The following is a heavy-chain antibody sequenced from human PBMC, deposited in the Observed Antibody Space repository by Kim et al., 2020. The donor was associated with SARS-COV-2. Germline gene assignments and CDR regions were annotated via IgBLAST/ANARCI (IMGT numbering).Heavy chain of an antibody. D-gene: IGHD3-3*01. V-gene: IGHV3-30*18. Sequence: GGSLRLSCAASGFTFSSYGMHWVRQAPGKGLEWVADISYDGSNKYYADSVKGRFTISRDNSKNTLYLQMNSLRAEDTAVYYCAKENRPPGRITIFGVVMGGMDVWGQGTTVTVSS. CDR2: ISYDGSNK. CDR1: GFTFSSYG. CDR3: AKENRPPGRITIFGVVMGGMDV. J-gene: IGHJ6*02.